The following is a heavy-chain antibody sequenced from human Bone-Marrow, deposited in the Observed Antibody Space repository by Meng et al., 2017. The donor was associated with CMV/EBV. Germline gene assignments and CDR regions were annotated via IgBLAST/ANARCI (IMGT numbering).Heavy chain of an antibody. J-gene: IGHJ6*02. D-gene: IGHD2-2*01. CDR1: GYTFTSYG. V-gene: IGHV1-18*04. CDR2: ISAYNGNT. CDR3: ARGFCRSTNYYLWSWLVLDF. Sequence: ASVKVSCKASGYTFTSYGIRWVRQAPGQGLEWMGWISAYNGNTNYAQKLQGRVTMTTDTSTSTAYMELRRLRSDDTAVYYCARGFCRSTNYYLWSWLVLDFWGQGTTVTVSS.